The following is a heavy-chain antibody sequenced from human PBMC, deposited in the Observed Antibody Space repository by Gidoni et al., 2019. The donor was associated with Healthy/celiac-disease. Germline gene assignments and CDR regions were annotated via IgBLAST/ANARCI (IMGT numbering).Heavy chain of an antibody. V-gene: IGHV4-34*01. CDR2: INHSGST. CDR3: ARLNSMDTAMVRGDAFDI. J-gene: IGHJ3*02. D-gene: IGHD5-18*01. CDR1: GGSFSGYY. Sequence: QVQLQQWGAGLLKPSETLSLTCAVYGGSFSGYYWSWIRQPPGKGLEWIGEINHSGSTNYNPSLKSRVTISVDTSKNQFSLKLSSVTAADTAVYYCARLNSMDTAMVRGDAFDIWGQGTMVTVSS.